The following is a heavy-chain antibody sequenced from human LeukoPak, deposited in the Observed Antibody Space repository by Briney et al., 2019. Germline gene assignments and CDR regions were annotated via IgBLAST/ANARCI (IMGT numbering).Heavy chain of an antibody. CDR1: GFTFSSYG. Sequence: GGSLRLSCAASGFTFSSYGMHWVRQAPGKGLEGVAVISYDGSNKYYADSVKGRFTISRDNTKNTLYLQMNSLRAEDTAVYYCAKDNEAYCSGGSCYSGSYFDYGGQGTLATVS. V-gene: IGHV3-30*18. CDR3: AKDNEAYCSGGSCYSGSYFDY. J-gene: IGHJ4*02. CDR2: ISYDGSNK. D-gene: IGHD2-15*01.